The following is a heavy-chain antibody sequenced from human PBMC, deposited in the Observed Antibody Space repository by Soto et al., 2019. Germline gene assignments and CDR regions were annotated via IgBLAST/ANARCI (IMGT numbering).Heavy chain of an antibody. J-gene: IGHJ4*02. V-gene: IGHV4-59*01. CDR3: ARSRITIFGVAPGIYYFDY. D-gene: IGHD3-3*01. CDR2: IYYSGST. CDR1: GGSISSYY. Sequence: SETLSLTCTVSGGSISSYYWSWIRQPPGKGLEWIGYIYYSGSTNYNPSLKSRVTISVDTSKNQFSLKLSSVTAADTAVYYCARSRITIFGVAPGIYYFDYWGQGTLVTVSS.